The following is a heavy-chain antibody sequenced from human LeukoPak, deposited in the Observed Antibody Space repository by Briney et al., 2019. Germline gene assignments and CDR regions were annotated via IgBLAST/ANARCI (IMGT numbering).Heavy chain of an antibody. D-gene: IGHD3-10*01. Sequence: GSLRLSCAVSGITLSNYGMSWVRQAPGKGLEWVAGISDSGGRTNYADSVKGRFTISRDNPKNTLYLQMNSPRAEDTAVYFCAKRGVVIRVILVGFHKEAYYFDSWGQGALVTVSS. V-gene: IGHV3-23*01. CDR3: AKRGVVIRVILVGFHKEAYYFDS. CDR2: ISDSGGRT. J-gene: IGHJ4*02. CDR1: GITLSNYG.